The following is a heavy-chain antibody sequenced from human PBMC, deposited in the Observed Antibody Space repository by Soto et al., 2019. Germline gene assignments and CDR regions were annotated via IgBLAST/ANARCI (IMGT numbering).Heavy chain of an antibody. J-gene: IGHJ4*02. CDR2: ISYDGSNK. CDR3: AKRPPDDYGDYAEY. V-gene: IGHV3-30*18. D-gene: IGHD4-17*01. Sequence: QVQLVESGGGVVQPGRSLRLSCAASGFTFSSYGMHWVRQAPGKGLEWVAVISYDGSNKYYADSVKGRFTISRDNSKNTLYLQMNSLTAEDTAVYYCAKRPPDDYGDYAEYWGQGTLVTVSS. CDR1: GFTFSSYG.